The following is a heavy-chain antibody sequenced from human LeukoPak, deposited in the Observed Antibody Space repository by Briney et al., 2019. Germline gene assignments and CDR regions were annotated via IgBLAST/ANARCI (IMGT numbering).Heavy chain of an antibody. V-gene: IGHV4-34*01. Sequence: SETLSLTCAVYGGSFSGYYWSWIRQPPGKGLEWIGEINHSGSTNYNPSLKSRVTISVDTSKNQFSLKLSSVTAADTAVYYCARGLRYFLYWGQGTLVTVSS. CDR1: GGSFSGYY. D-gene: IGHD3-9*01. CDR3: ARGLRYFLY. CDR2: INHSGST. J-gene: IGHJ4*02.